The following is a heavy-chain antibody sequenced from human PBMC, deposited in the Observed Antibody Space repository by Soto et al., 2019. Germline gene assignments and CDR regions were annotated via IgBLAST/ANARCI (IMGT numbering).Heavy chain of an antibody. CDR1: GGSISTGGYY. CDR3: ARQERYGDYYFDY. J-gene: IGHJ4*02. Sequence: PSETLSLTCTFSGGSISTGGYYWSWIRQHPGKGLEWIGYIYYSGSTYYNPSLKSRVTIFVDTSKNQFSLKLTSVTAADTAVYYCARQERYGDYYFDYWGQGTLVTVSS. V-gene: IGHV4-31*03. D-gene: IGHD4-17*01. CDR2: IYYSGST.